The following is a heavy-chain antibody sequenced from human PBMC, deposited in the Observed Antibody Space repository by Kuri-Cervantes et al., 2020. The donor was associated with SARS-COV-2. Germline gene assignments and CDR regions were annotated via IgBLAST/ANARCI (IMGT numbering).Heavy chain of an antibody. CDR2: ISYDGSNK. V-gene: IGHV3-30*07. J-gene: IGHJ4*02. Sequence: GESLKISCAASGFTFSSYAMHGVRQAPGKGLEWVAVISYDGSNKYYADSVKGRFTISRDNSKNTLYLQMNSLRAEDTAVYYCAKDVSTYYYDSWGQGTLVTVSS. CDR1: GFTFSSYA. D-gene: IGHD3-22*01. CDR3: AKDVSTYYYDS.